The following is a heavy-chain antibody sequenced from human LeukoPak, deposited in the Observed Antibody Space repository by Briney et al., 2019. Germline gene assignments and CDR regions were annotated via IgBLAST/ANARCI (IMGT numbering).Heavy chain of an antibody. CDR2: VSYSGST. D-gene: IGHD3-16*01. V-gene: IGHV4-39*01. Sequence: PSETLSHTCTVSGGSISSSRCHWGWIRQSPGKGLEWIGSVSYSGSTYYNPSLKSRVTISVDTSKNQFSLKLSSVTAADTAVYYCARQMGPYDAFDIWGQGTMVTVSS. J-gene: IGHJ3*02. CDR1: GGSISSSRCH. CDR3: ARQMGPYDAFDI.